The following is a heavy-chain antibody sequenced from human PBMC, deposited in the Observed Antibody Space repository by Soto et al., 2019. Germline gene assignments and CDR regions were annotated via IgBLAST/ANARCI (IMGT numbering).Heavy chain of an antibody. Sequence: GGSLRLSCAASGFTFSSYGMHWVRQGPGKGLEWVAVIWYDGSNKYYADSVKGRFTISRDNSKNTLYLQMNSLRAEDTAVYYCARVDNWNPYGMDVWGQGTTVTVSS. V-gene: IGHV3-33*01. J-gene: IGHJ6*02. D-gene: IGHD1-20*01. CDR2: IWYDGSNK. CDR1: GFTFSSYG. CDR3: ARVDNWNPYGMDV.